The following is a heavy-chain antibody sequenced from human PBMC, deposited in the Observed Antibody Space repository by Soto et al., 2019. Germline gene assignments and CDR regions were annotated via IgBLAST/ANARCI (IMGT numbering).Heavy chain of an antibody. J-gene: IGHJ6*02. CDR3: AREVLGYCSGGSCYSGGYYYGMDV. V-gene: IGHV3-30-3*01. D-gene: IGHD2-15*01. CDR1: GFTFSSYA. Sequence: QVQLVESGGGVVQPGRSLRLSCAASGFTFSSYAMHWVRQAPGKGLEWVAVISYDGSNKYYADSVKGRFTISRDNSKNTLYLQMNSQRAEDTAVYYCAREVLGYCSGGSCYSGGYYYGMDVWGQGTTVTVSS. CDR2: ISYDGSNK.